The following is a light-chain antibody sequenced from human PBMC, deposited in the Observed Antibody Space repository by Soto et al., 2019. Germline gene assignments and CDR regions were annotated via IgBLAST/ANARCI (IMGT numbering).Light chain of an antibody. CDR3: QQYGRSLWT. CDR1: QSVSSY. Sequence: EIVLTQSPATLSLSPGXRATLSCRASQSVSSYLAWYQQKPGQAPRLLIYDASNRATGIPARFSGSGSGTDFTLTISSLEPEDFAVYFCQQYGRSLWTFGQGTKVDIK. J-gene: IGKJ1*01. CDR2: DAS. V-gene: IGKV3-11*01.